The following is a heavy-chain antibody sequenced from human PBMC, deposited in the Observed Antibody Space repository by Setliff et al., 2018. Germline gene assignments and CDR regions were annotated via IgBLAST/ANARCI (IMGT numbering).Heavy chain of an antibody. CDR1: GDSISSGYYY. J-gene: IGHJ4*02. V-gene: IGHV4-39*07. D-gene: IGHD3-16*01. CDR2: LSFAGDA. CDR3: ARDPGFRSGTWALDN. Sequence: SSETLSLTCTVSGDSISSGYYYWAWIRQAPGKGLEWVGSLSFAGDAYSNPSLKSRVTMSLDTSNNQFSLRVKSVTASDTALYSCARDPGFRSGTWALDNWGQGTLVTVSS.